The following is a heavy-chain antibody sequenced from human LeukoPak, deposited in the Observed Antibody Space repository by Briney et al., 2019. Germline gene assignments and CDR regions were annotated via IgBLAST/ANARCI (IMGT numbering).Heavy chain of an antibody. D-gene: IGHD3-10*01. V-gene: IGHV3-48*03. J-gene: IGHJ4*02. CDR2: ISRSGSTR. Sequence: PGGSLRLSCAASGFTFNSYEMNWVRQSPGKGLEWVSYISRSGSTRYYADSVKGRFITSRDDSKNTLYLQMNSLRVEDTAVYYCARVMVRSAKEDYFDYWGQGTLVTVSS. CDR3: ARVMVRSAKEDYFDY. CDR1: GFTFNSYE.